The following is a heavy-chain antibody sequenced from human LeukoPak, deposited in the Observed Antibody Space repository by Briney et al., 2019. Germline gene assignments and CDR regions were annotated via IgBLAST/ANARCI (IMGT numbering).Heavy chain of an antibody. CDR3: ARHDSRGGSYDF. Sequence: SETLSLTCSVSGGSISYYHWSWIRQPPEKGLEWIGYIRSSESATYNPSLESRVTMSVDTSWNQFSLKLSSLTAADTAVYYCARHDSRGGSYDFWGQGTLVTVSS. V-gene: IGHV4-59*08. CDR2: IRSSESA. D-gene: IGHD1-26*01. CDR1: GGSISYYH. J-gene: IGHJ4*02.